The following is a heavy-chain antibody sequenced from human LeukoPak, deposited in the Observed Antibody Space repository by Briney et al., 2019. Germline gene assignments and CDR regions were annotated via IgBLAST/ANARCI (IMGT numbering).Heavy chain of an antibody. CDR2: IFHSGST. CDR3: ARTYYSFWSNYYGY. D-gene: IGHD3-3*01. CDR1: CYSISIGYY. J-gene: IGHJ4*02. V-gene: IGHV4-38-2*01. Sequence: SETLSLTCRVSCYSISIGYYGGWIRQPPGKGVEWILSIFHSGSTYYNPSRKSRVTISVDTSKNQFSLKLSSVTAADTAVYYCARTYYSFWSNYYGYWGQGTLVTASS.